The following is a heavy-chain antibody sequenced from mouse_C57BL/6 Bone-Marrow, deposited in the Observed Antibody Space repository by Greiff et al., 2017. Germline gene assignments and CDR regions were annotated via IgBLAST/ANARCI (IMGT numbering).Heavy chain of an antibody. D-gene: IGHD1-1*01. Sequence: VQLVESGAELVRPGASVKLSCKASGYTFTDYYINWVKQRPGQGLEWIARIYPGSGNTYYNEKFKGKATLTAEKSSSTAYMQLSSLTSEDSAVYFCARWDYYYGSSYHWYFEVWGTGTTVTVSS. J-gene: IGHJ1*03. CDR1: GYTFTDYY. CDR3: ARWDYYYGSSYHWYFEV. V-gene: IGHV1-76*01. CDR2: IYPGSGNT.